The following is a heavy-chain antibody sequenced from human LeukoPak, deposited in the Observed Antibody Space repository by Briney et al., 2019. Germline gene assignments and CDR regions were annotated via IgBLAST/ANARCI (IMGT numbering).Heavy chain of an antibody. J-gene: IGHJ5*02. CDR2: IYPGDSDT. V-gene: IGHV5-51*01. Sequence: GESLKISCEGSGYSFTSYWIGWVRQMPGKGLEWMGIIYPGDSDTRYSPSFQGQVTISADKSISTAYLQWSSLKASDTAMYYCARLIVGATRVSAAPNWFDPWGQGTLVTVSS. CDR3: ARLIVGATRVSAAPNWFDP. D-gene: IGHD1-26*01. CDR1: GYSFTSYW.